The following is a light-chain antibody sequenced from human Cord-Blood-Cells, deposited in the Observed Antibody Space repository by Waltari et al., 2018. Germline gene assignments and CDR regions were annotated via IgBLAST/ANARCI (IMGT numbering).Light chain of an antibody. CDR3: CSYAGSSTCV. Sequence: QSALTHPASVSGSPGQSITIPCTATSSDVGSYNLVSWYHQHPGKAPKLMIYEGSKRPSGVSNRFSGSKSGNTASLTISGLQAEDEADYYCCSYAGSSTCVFGGGTKLTVL. V-gene: IGLV2-23*01. J-gene: IGLJ3*02. CDR1: SSDVGSYNL. CDR2: EGS.